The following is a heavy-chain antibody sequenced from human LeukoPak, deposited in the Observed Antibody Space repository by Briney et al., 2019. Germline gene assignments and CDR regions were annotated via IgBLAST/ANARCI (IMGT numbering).Heavy chain of an antibody. J-gene: IGHJ4*02. CDR1: GFTFSSYA. D-gene: IGHD5-18*01. CDR2: ISGSGGST. V-gene: IGHV3-23*01. CDR3: AKDDRAMAPYYFDY. Sequence: GGSLRLSCAASGFTFSSYAMSWVRQTPGKGLEWVSAISGSGGSTYYADSVKGRFTISRDNSKNTLYLQMNSLRAGDTAVYYRAKDDRAMAPYYFDYWGQGTLVTVSS.